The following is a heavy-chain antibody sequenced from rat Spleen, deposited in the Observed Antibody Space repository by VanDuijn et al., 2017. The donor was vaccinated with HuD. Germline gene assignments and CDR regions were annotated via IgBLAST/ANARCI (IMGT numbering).Heavy chain of an antibody. CDR1: GFSLISYS. Sequence: QVQLRESGPGLVQPSQTLSLTCTVSGFSLISYSVHWVRQPPGKGLEWRGGIWGDGSTDYNSALKSRLSISRDTSKSQVFLKMNSLQTDDTAIYFCTRSWGYYYDGSPQWFAYWGQGTLVTVSS. V-gene: IGHV2-1*01. CDR3: TRSWGYYYDGSPQWFAY. J-gene: IGHJ3*01. D-gene: IGHD1-12*03. CDR2: IWGDGST.